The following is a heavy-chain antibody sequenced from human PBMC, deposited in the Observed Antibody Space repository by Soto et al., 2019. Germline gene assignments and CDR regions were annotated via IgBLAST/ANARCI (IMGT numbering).Heavy chain of an antibody. CDR2: IIPILGIA. CDR1: GGTFSSYT. CDR3: ARDLVPDAFDI. V-gene: IGHV1-69*08. J-gene: IGHJ3*02. D-gene: IGHD2-8*02. Sequence: QVQLVQSGAEVKKPGSSVKVSCKASGGTFSSYTISWVRQAPGQGLEWMGRIIPILGIANYAQKFQGRVTITADKSTSKAYMELSSLRSEDTAVYYCARDLVPDAFDIWGQGTMVTVSS.